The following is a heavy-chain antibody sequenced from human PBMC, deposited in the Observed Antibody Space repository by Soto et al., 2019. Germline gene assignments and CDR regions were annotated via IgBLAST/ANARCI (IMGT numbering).Heavy chain of an antibody. V-gene: IGHV3-23*01. CDR3: AKDPCTNGVCYNYFDY. CDR1: GFIFSNFA. J-gene: IGHJ4*02. D-gene: IGHD2-8*01. CDR2: ISSSGGST. Sequence: PGGSLRLSCAASGFIFSNFAMNWVRQAPGKGLEWVSGISSSGGSTYYADTLKGRFTISRDNSKNTLYLQMNSLRAEDTAVYYCAKDPCTNGVCYNYFDYWGQGTLVTVSS.